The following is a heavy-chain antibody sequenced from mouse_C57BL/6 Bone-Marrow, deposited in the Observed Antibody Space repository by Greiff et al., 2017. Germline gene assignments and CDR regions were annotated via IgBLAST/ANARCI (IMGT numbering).Heavy chain of an antibody. D-gene: IGHD1-1*01. CDR3: ASLCGSSSSFAY. J-gene: IGHJ3*01. Sequence: QVQLQQPGAELVKPGASVKLSCKASGYTFTSYWMHWVKQRPGQGLEWIGMIHPNSGSTNYNEKFKSKATLTVDKSSSTAYMQLSSLTSEDSAVYYCASLCGSSSSFAYWGQWTLVTVSA. CDR2: IHPNSGST. V-gene: IGHV1-64*01. CDR1: GYTFTSYW.